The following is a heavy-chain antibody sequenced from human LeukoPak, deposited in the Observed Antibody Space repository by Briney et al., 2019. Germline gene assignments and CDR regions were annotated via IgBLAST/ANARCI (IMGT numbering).Heavy chain of an antibody. CDR3: ATDVPSIAAAGTIDY. CDR2: FDPEDGET. CDR1: GYTLTELS. D-gene: IGHD6-13*01. Sequence: ASVRVSCKVSGYTLTELSMHWVRQAPGKGLEWMGGFDPEDGETIYAQKFQGRVTMTEDTSTDTAYMELSSLRSEDTAVYYCATDVPSIAAAGTIDYWGQGTLVTVSS. J-gene: IGHJ4*02. V-gene: IGHV1-24*01.